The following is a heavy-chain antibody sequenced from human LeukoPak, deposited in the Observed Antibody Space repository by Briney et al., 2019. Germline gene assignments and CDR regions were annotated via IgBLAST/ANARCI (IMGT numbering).Heavy chain of an antibody. V-gene: IGHV4-39*07. J-gene: IGHJ5*02. CDR2: IYYSGTT. CDR1: GGSFSSSDYY. Sequence: SETLSLTCTVSGGSFSSSDYYWGWLRQPPGTGLEWIGSIYYSGTTYYNPSLKSRVTISVDTSKNQFSLKLSSVTAADTAVYYCARDVGTRAGWFDPWGQGTLVTVSS. CDR3: ARDVGTRAGWFDP. D-gene: IGHD1-1*01.